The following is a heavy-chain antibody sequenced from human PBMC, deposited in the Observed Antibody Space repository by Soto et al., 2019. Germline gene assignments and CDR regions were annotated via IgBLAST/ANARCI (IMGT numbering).Heavy chain of an antibody. J-gene: IGHJ6*02. V-gene: IGHV1-69*01. CDR3: ARVIARHYYDSRKVLSGMDV. CDR1: GGTFSSYA. CDR2: IIPIFGTA. D-gene: IGHD3-22*01. Sequence: QVQLVQSGAEVKKPGSSVKVSCKASGGTFSSYAISWVRQAPGQGLEWMGGIIPIFGTANYAQKFQGRVTITAVESTSTAYMELSSLRSEDTAVYYCARVIARHYYDSRKVLSGMDVGGQGTTVTVSS.